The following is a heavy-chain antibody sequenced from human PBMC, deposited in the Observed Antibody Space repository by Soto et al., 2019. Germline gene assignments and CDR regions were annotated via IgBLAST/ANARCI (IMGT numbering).Heavy chain of an antibody. V-gene: IGHV4-39*01. Sequence: NPSETLSLTCSVSGGSISSFTYYWGWIRQPPGKGLEWIGTVYYNENTYYNPSLKSRVTITVDTAKNQFSLSLRSVTAADTAMYFCARRERYYGSPGWFDPWGPGTLVTVSS. J-gene: IGHJ5*02. CDR2: VYYNENT. D-gene: IGHD3-10*01. CDR1: GGSISSFTYY. CDR3: ARRERYYGSPGWFDP.